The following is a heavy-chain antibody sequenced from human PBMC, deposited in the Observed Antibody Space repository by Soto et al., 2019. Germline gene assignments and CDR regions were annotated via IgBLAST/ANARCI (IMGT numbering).Heavy chain of an antibody. V-gene: IGHV3-53*01. CDR1: GFTVNNNY. Sequence: EVQLVESGGGLIQPGGSLRLSCVVSGFTVNNNYISWVRQAPGKGLEWVSIIYSGDSTYYADSVKGRFTISGDNSKNTLYLQMNSLRADDTALYYCTRQTGTAEDYGGQGTLVTVSS. CDR2: IYSGDST. CDR3: TRQTGTAEDY. D-gene: IGHD1-1*01. J-gene: IGHJ4*02.